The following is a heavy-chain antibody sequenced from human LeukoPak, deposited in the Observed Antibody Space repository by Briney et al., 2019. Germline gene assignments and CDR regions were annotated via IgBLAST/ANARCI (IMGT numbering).Heavy chain of an antibody. D-gene: IGHD6-13*01. CDR3: ATDQSPNSSSWMIWYFDL. J-gene: IGHJ2*01. V-gene: IGHV1-24*01. CDR1: GYTLTELS. Sequence: ASVKVSCRVSGYTLTELSMHWVRQAPGKGLEWMGGFDPEDGETIYAQKFQGRVTMTEDTSTDTAYMELSSLRSEDTAVYYCATDQSPNSSSWMIWYFDLWGRGTLVTVSS. CDR2: FDPEDGET.